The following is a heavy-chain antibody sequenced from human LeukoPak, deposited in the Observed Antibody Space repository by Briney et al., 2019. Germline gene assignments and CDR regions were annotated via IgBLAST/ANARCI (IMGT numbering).Heavy chain of an antibody. CDR2: ISYDGSNK. CDR1: GFTFCGYG. D-gene: IGHD2-2*01. Sequence: GGSLRLSAAASGFTFCGYGMHWGPQAPGKGLEWVAVISYDGSNKYYADSVKGRFTISRDNSKNTLYLQMNSLRAEDTAVYYCAKGVDCSSTSSYGTYYYYGMDVWGQGTTVTVSS. CDR3: AKGVDCSSTSSYGTYYYYGMDV. V-gene: IGHV3-30*18. J-gene: IGHJ6*02.